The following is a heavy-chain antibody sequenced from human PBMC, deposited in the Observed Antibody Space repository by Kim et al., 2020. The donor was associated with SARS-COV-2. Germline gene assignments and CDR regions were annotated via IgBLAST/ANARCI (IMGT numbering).Heavy chain of an antibody. Sequence: ASVKVSCKASGYAFSTYGITWVRQAPGQGLEWMGWISAYNGNTNYAQKFQGRVTMTTETSTDTAYMELRSLRSDDTAMYYCAREGGLYGDYGEYWGQGTLVTVSS. V-gene: IGHV1-18*01. CDR3: AREGGLYGDYGEY. D-gene: IGHD4-17*01. CDR2: ISAYNGNT. J-gene: IGHJ4*02. CDR1: GYAFSTYG.